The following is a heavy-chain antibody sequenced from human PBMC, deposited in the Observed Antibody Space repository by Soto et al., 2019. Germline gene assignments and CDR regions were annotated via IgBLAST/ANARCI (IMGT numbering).Heavy chain of an antibody. CDR2: IWNDGNGY. CDR1: GFNFNNYG. J-gene: IGHJ6*02. CDR3: ARLQISPPTRGAASARGGMDV. Sequence: QVQLVESGGGVVQPGRSLRLSCAASGFNFNNYGMHWVRQAPGKGLEWVAVIWNDGNGYYYANSVKGRFTISRDNSKNTLFLQMSSLRADDTAVYYCARLQISPPTRGAASARGGMDVWGQGTTVTVSS. V-gene: IGHV3-33*01. D-gene: IGHD6-13*01.